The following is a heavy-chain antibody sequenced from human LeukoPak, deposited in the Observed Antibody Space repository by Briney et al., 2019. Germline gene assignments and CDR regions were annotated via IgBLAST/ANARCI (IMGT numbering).Heavy chain of an antibody. CDR2: ISAYNGNT. CDR3: ARDRGYSYGYYYGMDV. D-gene: IGHD5-18*01. CDR1: GYTFTSYG. V-gene: IGHV1-18*01. Sequence: ASVKVSCKASGYTFTSYGISWVRQAPGQGLEWMGWISAYNGNTNYAQKLQGRVTMTTDTPTSTAYMELRSLRSDDTAVYYCARDRGYSYGYYYGMDVWGQGTTVTVSS. J-gene: IGHJ6*02.